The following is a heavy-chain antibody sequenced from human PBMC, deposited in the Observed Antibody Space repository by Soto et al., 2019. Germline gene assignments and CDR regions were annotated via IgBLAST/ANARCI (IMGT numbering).Heavy chain of an antibody. CDR3: ARGARLNPFDY. Sequence: GGSLRLSCAASGFSFCSNSMSWVRQIPGKGLAWVSSISDNSAAIYYADSVRDRFTISRDNSRNTLFLQMNSLRADDTAVYYCARGARLNPFDYWGPGTLVTVSS. V-gene: IGHV3-23*01. CDR2: ISDNSAAI. D-gene: IGHD6-6*01. J-gene: IGHJ4*02. CDR1: GFSFCSNS.